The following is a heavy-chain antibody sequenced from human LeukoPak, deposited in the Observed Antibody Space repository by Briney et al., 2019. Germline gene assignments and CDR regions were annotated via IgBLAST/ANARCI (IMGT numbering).Heavy chain of an antibody. CDR2: IYYSGST. D-gene: IGHD6-19*01. CDR3: ARHGSAGVDY. CDR1: GGSISSSSYY. J-gene: IGHJ4*02. Sequence: SETLSLTCTVSGGSISSSSYYWGWIRQPPGKGLEWIGSIYYSGSTYCNPSLKSRVTISVDTSKNQFSLKLSSVTAADTAVYYCARHGSAGVDYWGQGTLVTVSS. V-gene: IGHV4-39*01.